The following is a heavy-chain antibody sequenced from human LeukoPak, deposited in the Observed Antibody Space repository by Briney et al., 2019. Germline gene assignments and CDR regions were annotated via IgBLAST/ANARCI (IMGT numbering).Heavy chain of an antibody. V-gene: IGHV3-21*01. Sequence: PGGSLRLSCAASGFTFSSYSMNWVRQAPGKGLEWVSSISSSSSYIYYADSVKGRFTISRDNAKNSLYLQMNSLRAEDTAVYYCARDFGVVAAYPTYYYYYYMDVWGKGTTVTISS. CDR1: GFTFSSYS. D-gene: IGHD2-15*01. J-gene: IGHJ6*03. CDR3: ARDFGVVAAYPTYYYYYYMDV. CDR2: ISSSSSYI.